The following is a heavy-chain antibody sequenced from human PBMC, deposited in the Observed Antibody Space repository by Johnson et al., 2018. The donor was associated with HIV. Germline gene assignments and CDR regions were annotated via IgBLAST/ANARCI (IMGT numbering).Heavy chain of an antibody. J-gene: IGHJ3*02. D-gene: IGHD3-9*01. Sequence: QVQLVESGGGVVQPGRSLRLSCAASGFTFSSYGMHWVRQAPGKGLEWVAVIGYDGSNKYYADSVKGRFTISRDNSKNTLYLQMNSLRAEDTAVYYCVKDIRLVSAYYDILSGTSFDAFDIWGQGTVVTVSS. CDR3: VKDIRLVSAYYDILSGTSFDAFDI. V-gene: IGHV3-33*06. CDR1: GFTFSSYG. CDR2: IGYDGSNK.